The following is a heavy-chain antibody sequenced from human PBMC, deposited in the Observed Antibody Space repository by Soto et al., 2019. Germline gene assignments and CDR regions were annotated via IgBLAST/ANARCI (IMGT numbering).Heavy chain of an antibody. CDR1: GGTFSSYT. V-gene: IGHV1-69*08. Sequence: QVQLVQSGAEVKKPGSSVKVSCKASGGTFSSYTISWVRQAPGQGLEWMGRIIPILALANYAQKFKGRVTNTAEKSTSTAYLELSSLISEDTAVYYCATEGLRGGFDYWGQGTLVTVSS. D-gene: IGHD3-16*01. J-gene: IGHJ4*02. CDR3: ATEGLRGGFDY. CDR2: IIPILALA.